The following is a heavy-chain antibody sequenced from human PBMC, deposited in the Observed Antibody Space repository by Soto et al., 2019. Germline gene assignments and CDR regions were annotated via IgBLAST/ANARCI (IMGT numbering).Heavy chain of an antibody. CDR1: GGSISSYY. CDR2: IYYSGST. CDR3: ARVYSGWYRYYYYYIDV. V-gene: IGHV4-59*01. D-gene: IGHD6-19*01. J-gene: IGHJ6*03. Sequence: SETLSLTCTVSGGSISSYYWSWIRQPPGKGLEWIGYIYYSGSTNYNPSLKSRVTISVDTSKNQFSLKLSSVTAADTAVYYCARVYSGWYRYYYYYIDVWGKGTTVTVSS.